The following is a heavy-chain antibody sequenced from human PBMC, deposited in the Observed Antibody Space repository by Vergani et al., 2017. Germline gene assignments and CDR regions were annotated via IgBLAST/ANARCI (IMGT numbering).Heavy chain of an antibody. Sequence: QVQLVQSGAEVKKPGASVKVSCKASGYTFTSDDINWVRQATGQGLEWMGWINTNTGNPTYAQGFTGRFVFSLDTSVSTAYLQISSLKAEDTAVYYCARDSAYCGGDCYSGNWFDPWGQGTLVTVSS. D-gene: IGHD2-21*02. CDR1: GYTFTSDD. V-gene: IGHV7-4-1*02. J-gene: IGHJ5*02. CDR3: ARDSAYCGGDCYSGNWFDP. CDR2: INTNTGNP.